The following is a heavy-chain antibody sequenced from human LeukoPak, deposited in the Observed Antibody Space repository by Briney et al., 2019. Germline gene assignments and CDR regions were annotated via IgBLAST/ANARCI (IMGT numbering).Heavy chain of an antibody. J-gene: IGHJ4*02. V-gene: IGHV3-48*03. D-gene: IGHD4-23*01. Sequence: GGSLRLSCAASGFTFSSYELNWVRQAPGKGLEWVSYISSSDSTIYYADSVKGRFTISRDNAKNSLYLQMNSLRAEDTAVYYCARDYGGSSPFDYWGQGTLVTVSS. CDR3: ARDYGGSSPFDY. CDR2: ISSSDSTI. CDR1: GFTFSSYE.